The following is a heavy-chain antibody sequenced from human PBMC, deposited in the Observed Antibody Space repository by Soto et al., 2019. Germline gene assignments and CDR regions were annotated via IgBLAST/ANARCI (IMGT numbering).Heavy chain of an antibody. CDR1: GYTFTGYY. V-gene: IGHV1-2*04. Sequence: AASVKVSCKASGYTFTGYYIHWVRQAPGQGLEWMGWVNPNSGGTNYAQKFQGWVTMTRDTSISTAYMELSRLRSDDTAVYYCVTSRVSIAVAGETEYYFDYWGQGTLVTVYS. D-gene: IGHD6-19*01. CDR3: VTSRVSIAVAGETEYYFDY. J-gene: IGHJ4*02. CDR2: VNPNSGGT.